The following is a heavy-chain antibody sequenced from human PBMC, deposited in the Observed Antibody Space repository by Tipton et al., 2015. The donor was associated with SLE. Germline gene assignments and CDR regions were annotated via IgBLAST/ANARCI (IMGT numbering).Heavy chain of an antibody. CDR2: IYHSGST. Sequence: LRLSCTVSGGSINGYYWNWFRQPPGRELEWIGYIYHSGSTNYNPSLKSRVTMSVDTSKNQFSLKLSSVTTADTAVYYCATFFGHSSASPDALDIWGQGTMVTVSS. V-gene: IGHV4-59*01. CDR3: ATFFGHSSASPDALDI. J-gene: IGHJ3*02. D-gene: IGHD6-6*01. CDR1: GGSINGYY.